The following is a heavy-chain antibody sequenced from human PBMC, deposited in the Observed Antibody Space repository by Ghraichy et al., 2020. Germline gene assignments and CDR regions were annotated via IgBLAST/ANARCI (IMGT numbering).Heavy chain of an antibody. Sequence: ASVKVSCKASGYTFTSYYMHWVRQAPGQGLEWMGIINPSGGSTSYAQKFQGRVTMTRDTSTSTVYMELSSLRSEDTAVYYCARGYCSSTSCYTGYYYGMDVWGQGTTVTVSS. V-gene: IGHV1-46*01. CDR2: INPSGGST. J-gene: IGHJ6*02. CDR1: GYTFTSYY. D-gene: IGHD2-2*02. CDR3: ARGYCSSTSCYTGYYYGMDV.